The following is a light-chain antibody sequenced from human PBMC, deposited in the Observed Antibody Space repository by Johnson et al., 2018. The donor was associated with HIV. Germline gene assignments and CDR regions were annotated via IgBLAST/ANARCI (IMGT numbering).Light chain of an antibody. V-gene: IGLV1-51*02. CDR2: EDY. CDR1: SSNIENYF. CDR3: GTWDNSLRTAF. J-gene: IGLJ1*01. Sequence: QSVLTQPPSVSAAPGQRVNISCSGHSSNIENYFVSWYQQLPGAAPRLLIYEDYKRPSGIPDRFSGSKSGTSATLGITVLQTGHEADYFCGTWDNSLRTAFLGTGTKVTVL.